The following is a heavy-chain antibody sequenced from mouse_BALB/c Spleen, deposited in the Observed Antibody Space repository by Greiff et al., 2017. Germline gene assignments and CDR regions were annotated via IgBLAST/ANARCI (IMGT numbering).Heavy chain of an antibody. CDR1: GFNIKDYY. J-gene: IGHJ4*01. V-gene: IGHV14-4*02. Sequence: EVQLQQSGAELVRSGASVKLSCTASGFNIKDYYTHWVKQRPEQGLEWIGWIDPENGDTEYAPKFQGKATMTADTSSNTAYLQLSSLTSEDTAVYYCNAGITSAMDYWGQGTSVTVSS. D-gene: IGHD2-4*01. CDR3: NAGITSAMDY. CDR2: IDPENGDT.